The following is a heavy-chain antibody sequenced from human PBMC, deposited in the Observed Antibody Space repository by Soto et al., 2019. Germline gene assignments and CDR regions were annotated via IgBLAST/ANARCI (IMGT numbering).Heavy chain of an antibody. V-gene: IGHV3-21*03. CDR1: GFTFSTYS. D-gene: IGHD3-22*01. J-gene: IGHJ6*02. Sequence: GGSLRLCCAASGFTFSTYSMNWVRQAPGKGLEWVSSISSSSSYIYYADSVKGRFTISRDNAKNSLYLQMNSLRAEDTAVYYCARYDSSGYYWPYYYYGMDVWGQGTTVTAP. CDR2: ISSSSSYI. CDR3: ARYDSSGYYWPYYYYGMDV.